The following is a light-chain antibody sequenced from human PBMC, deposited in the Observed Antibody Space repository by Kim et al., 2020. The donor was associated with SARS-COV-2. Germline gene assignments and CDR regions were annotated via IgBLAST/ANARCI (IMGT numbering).Light chain of an antibody. J-gene: IGLJ2*01. CDR1: SLRSYY. V-gene: IGLV3-19*01. CDR3: NSRDTNDNVV. Sequence: SSELTQDPAVSVALGQTVRITCQGDSLRSYYATWYQQKPGQAPILLIYAKNNRPSGIPDRFSGSSSGNTASLTITGAQAEDEADYYCNSRDTNDNVVFGGGTSLPFL. CDR2: AKN.